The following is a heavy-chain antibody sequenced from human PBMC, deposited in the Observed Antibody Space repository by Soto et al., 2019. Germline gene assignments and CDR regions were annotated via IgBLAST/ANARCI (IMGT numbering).Heavy chain of an antibody. CDR2: ISSSGDST. CDR3: AKNGYCSGTNCYATFEP. J-gene: IGHJ5*02. Sequence: EAQLLESGGGLVQPGGSLRLSCAASGFTFSTYAMSWVRQAPGKGLDWVSSISSSGDSTKYADSVKGRFTISRDNSNTTLYLQMNNLRAADTAIYYCAKNGYCSGTNCYATFEPWGQGTLVTVSS. D-gene: IGHD2-2*01. V-gene: IGHV3-23*01. CDR1: GFTFSTYA.